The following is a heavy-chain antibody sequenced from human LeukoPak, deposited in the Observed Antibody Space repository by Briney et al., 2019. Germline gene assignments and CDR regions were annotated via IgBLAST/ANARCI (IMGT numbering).Heavy chain of an antibody. D-gene: IGHD4-17*01. Sequence: GSSVKVSCKASGGTFSSYAISWVRQAPGQGLEWMGRIIPIFGTANYAQKFQGRVRNTTDEPTNTANIELSSLPSEDTAVYYCARRHGDYGFDYWGQGTLVTVSS. CDR3: ARRHGDYGFDY. CDR1: GGTFSSYA. J-gene: IGHJ4*02. CDR2: IIPIFGTA. V-gene: IGHV1-69*05.